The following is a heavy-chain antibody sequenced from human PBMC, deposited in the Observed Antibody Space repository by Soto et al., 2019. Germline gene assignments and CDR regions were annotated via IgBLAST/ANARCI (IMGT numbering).Heavy chain of an antibody. CDR3: AREDDGGDSLDV. CDR1: GDSISSDYYH. V-gene: IGHV4-30-4*08. D-gene: IGHD2-21*02. J-gene: IGHJ6*02. CDR2: IHHSGSI. Sequence: PSETLSLTCTVSGDSISSDYYHWTWIRQSPGKGLEWIGYIHHSGSILYNPSLKSRVTISVDTSKNQFSLHLTSVTAADMAVYFCAREDDGGDSLDVWGQGTTVTVSS.